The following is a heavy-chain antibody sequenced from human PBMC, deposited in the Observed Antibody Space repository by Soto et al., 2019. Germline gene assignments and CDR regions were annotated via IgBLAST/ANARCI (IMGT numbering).Heavy chain of an antibody. CDR3: ARHVSSGFPVGYYYGMDV. CDR1: GGSIGSSSYY. V-gene: IGHV4-39*01. J-gene: IGHJ6*02. D-gene: IGHD6-19*01. Sequence: SETLSLTCXVSGGSIGSSSYYWGWIRQPPGKGLEWIGSIYYSGSTYYNPSLKSRVTISVDTSKNQFSLKLSSVTAADTAVYYCARHVSSGFPVGYYYGMDVWGQGTTVTSP. CDR2: IYYSGST.